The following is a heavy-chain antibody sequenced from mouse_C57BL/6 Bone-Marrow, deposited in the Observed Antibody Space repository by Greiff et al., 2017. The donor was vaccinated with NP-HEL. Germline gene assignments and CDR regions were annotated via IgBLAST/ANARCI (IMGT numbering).Heavy chain of an antibody. J-gene: IGHJ4*01. CDR1: GYTFTSYW. CDR2: IDPSDSYT. CDR3: ARKGGPYAMDY. Sequence: VQLQQPGAELVRPGTSVKLSCKASGYTFTSYWMHWVKQRPGQGLEWIGVIDPSDSYTNYNQKFKGKATLTVDTSSSTAYMQLSSLTSEDSAVYYCARKGGPYAMDYWGQGTSVPVSS. V-gene: IGHV1-59*01.